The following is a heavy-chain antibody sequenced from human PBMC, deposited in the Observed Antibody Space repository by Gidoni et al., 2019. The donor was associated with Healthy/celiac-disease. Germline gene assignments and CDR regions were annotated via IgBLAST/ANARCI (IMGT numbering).Heavy chain of an antibody. Sequence: EVQLVESGGGLVQPGRSLRLSCAASGFTFDDYAMHWVRQAPGKGLEWVSGISWNSGSIGYADSVKGRFTISRDNAKNSLYLQMNSLRAEDTALYYCAKDIRVDGDTRKGTPRYFDLWGRGTLVTVSS. J-gene: IGHJ2*01. CDR2: ISWNSGSI. V-gene: IGHV3-9*01. CDR1: GFTFDDYA. CDR3: AKDIRVDGDTRKGTPRYFDL. D-gene: IGHD4-17*01.